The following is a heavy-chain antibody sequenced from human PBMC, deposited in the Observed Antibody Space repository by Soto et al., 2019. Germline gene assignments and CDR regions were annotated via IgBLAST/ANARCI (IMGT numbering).Heavy chain of an antibody. J-gene: IGHJ6*02. D-gene: IGHD2-8*01. Sequence: QVQLVESGGGVVQPGRSLRLSCAASGFTFSSYGMHWVRQAPGKGLEWVAVISYDGSNKYYADSVKGRFTISRDNSKNXXYLQRNSLRAEDTAVYYCAKEGVEVYGYYYYGMDVWGQGTTVTVSS. CDR3: AKEGVEVYGYYYYGMDV. CDR1: GFTFSSYG. CDR2: ISYDGSNK. V-gene: IGHV3-30*18.